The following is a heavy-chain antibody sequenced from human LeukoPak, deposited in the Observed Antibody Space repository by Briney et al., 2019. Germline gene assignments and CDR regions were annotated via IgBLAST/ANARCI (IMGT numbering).Heavy chain of an antibody. V-gene: IGHV3-74*01. D-gene: IGHD3-22*01. Sequence: TGGSLRLSCAASGFTFSSYWMHWVRQTPGKGLVWVSRINSDASSTSYADSVKGRFTISRDNAKNTLYLQMNSLRAEDTAVYYCARDIVYYSSRGCYADYGMDVWGQGTTVTVSS. CDR3: ARDIVYYSSRGCYADYGMDV. CDR2: INSDASST. CDR1: GFTFSSYW. J-gene: IGHJ6*02.